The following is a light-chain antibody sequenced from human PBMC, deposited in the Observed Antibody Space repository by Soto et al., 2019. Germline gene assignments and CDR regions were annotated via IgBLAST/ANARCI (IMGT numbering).Light chain of an antibody. Sequence: QSVLTQPASVSGSPGQSITISCTGTSSDVGGYNYVSWYQQHPGKAPKLMIYEVNNRPSGVSDRFSGSKSGNVASLTISWLQAEDEADYYCSSYTSSSTYVFGTGTKVTVL. CDR1: SSDVGGYNY. CDR2: EVN. CDR3: SSYTSSSTYV. J-gene: IGLJ1*01. V-gene: IGLV2-14*01.